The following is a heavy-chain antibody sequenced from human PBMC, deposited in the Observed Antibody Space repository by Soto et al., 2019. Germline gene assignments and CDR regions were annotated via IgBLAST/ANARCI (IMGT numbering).Heavy chain of an antibody. J-gene: IGHJ6*03. V-gene: IGHV1-18*01. CDR1: GYTFTNHG. CDR2: ISANNGDT. D-gene: IGHD3-10*01. Sequence: QVQLVQSGAEVKKPGASVQASCKASGYTFTNHGISWVRQAPGQGLEWLGWISANNGDTNYAQKFQGRVTVTTDTSTMKGYMELRSLRSEDTSVYYCARMVRGSNIDYYHYMDVCGKGTTVTVSS. CDR3: ARMVRGSNIDYYHYMDV.